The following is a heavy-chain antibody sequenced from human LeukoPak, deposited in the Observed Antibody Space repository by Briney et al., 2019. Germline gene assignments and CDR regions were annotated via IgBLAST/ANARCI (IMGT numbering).Heavy chain of an antibody. CDR1: GFTFSSYA. D-gene: IGHD6-13*01. Sequence: PGGSLRLSCAASGFTFSSYAMSWVRQAPGKGLEWVSAISGSGGSTYYADSVKGRFTISRDNSKNTLYLQMNSRRAEDTAVYYCAKDPSSIAAAPRERDYWGQGTLVTVSS. J-gene: IGHJ4*02. V-gene: IGHV3-23*01. CDR3: AKDPSSIAAAPRERDY. CDR2: ISGSGGST.